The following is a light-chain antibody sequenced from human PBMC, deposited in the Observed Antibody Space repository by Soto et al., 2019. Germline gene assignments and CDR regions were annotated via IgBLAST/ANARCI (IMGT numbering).Light chain of an antibody. CDR1: ESLSSRY. J-gene: IGKJ2*01. CDR2: DVS. Sequence: EIVLTQSPGTLSLSPGERATLSCRASESLSSRYSAWYQQKPGQAPRLLIYDVSSRATGIPDRFSGSGSGTDFTLTISRLEREDSAVYYCQQHGTLPSMYTFGQGTKLEIK. V-gene: IGKV3-20*01. CDR3: QQHGTLPSMYT.